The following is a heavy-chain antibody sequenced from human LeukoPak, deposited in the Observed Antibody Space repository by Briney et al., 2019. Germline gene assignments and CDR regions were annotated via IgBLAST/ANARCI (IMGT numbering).Heavy chain of an antibody. D-gene: IGHD3-16*01. CDR1: GGSISSSSYY. J-gene: IGHJ4*02. CDR2: IYYSGST. V-gene: IGHV4-39*07. CDR3: ARVYIWGTPHFDY. Sequence: PSETLSLTCTVSGGSISSSSYYWGWIRQPPGKGLEWIGSIYYSGSTYYNPSLKSRVTILVDTSKKQFSLKLSSVTAADTAVYYCARVYIWGTPHFDYWGQGTLVTVSS.